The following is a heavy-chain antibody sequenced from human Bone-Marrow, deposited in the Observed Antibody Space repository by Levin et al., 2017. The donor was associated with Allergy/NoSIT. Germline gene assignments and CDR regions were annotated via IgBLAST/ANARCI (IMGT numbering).Heavy chain of an antibody. J-gene: IGHJ5*02. CDR1: RGSLSDYS. V-gene: IGHV4-34*01. CDR2: VNHSGST. Sequence: SQTLSLTCAIYRGSLSDYSWSWIRQSPGKGLEWIGEVNHSGSTKYNPSLKSRVTISVDRSKKQFSLTLTSVTAAAASVYYCAREGGYFDWCSGDNWFDPWGQGTLVTVSS. CDR3: AREGGYFDWCSGDNWFDP. D-gene: IGHD3-9*01.